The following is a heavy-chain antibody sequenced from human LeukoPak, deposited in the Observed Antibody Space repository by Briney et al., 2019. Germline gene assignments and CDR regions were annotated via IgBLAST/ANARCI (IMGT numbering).Heavy chain of an antibody. J-gene: IGHJ4*02. V-gene: IGHV3-66*01. D-gene: IGHD2-21*01. CDR1: GFTVSSNY. Sequence: GGSLRLSCAASGFTVSSNYMSWVRHAPGKGLEWVSVIYSGGSTYYADSVKGRFTISRENSKNTLYLQMNSLRAEDTAVYYCARGEWPLPFDYWGQGTLVTVSS. CDR2: IYSGGST. CDR3: ARGEWPLPFDY.